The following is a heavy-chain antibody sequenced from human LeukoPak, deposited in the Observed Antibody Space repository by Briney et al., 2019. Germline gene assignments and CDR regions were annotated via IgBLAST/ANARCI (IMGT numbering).Heavy chain of an antibody. V-gene: IGHV4-39*02. J-gene: IGHJ2*01. CDR2: IYYSGST. CDR3: ARDPISVVVVAATFDL. Sequence: PSETLSLTCTVSGGSISSSSYYWGWIRQPPGKGLEWIGSIYYSGSTYYNPSLKSRVTISVDTSKNQFSLKLSSVTAADTAVYYCARDPISVVVVAATFDLWGRGTLVTVSS. CDR1: GGSISSSSYY. D-gene: IGHD2-15*01.